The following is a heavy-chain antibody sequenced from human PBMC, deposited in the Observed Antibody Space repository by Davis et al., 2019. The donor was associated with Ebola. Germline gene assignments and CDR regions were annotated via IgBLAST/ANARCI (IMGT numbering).Heavy chain of an antibody. D-gene: IGHD6-19*01. CDR2: INAGNGNT. CDR1: GYTFTSYA. V-gene: IGHV1-3*01. Sequence: ASVKVSCKASGYTFTSYAMHWVRQVPGQRLEWMGWINAGNGNTKYSQKFQGRVTITRDTSASTAYMELSSLRSEDTAVYYCARGFEQWLVLLGDTNFDYWGQGTLVTVSS. CDR3: ARGFEQWLVLLGDTNFDY. J-gene: IGHJ4*02.